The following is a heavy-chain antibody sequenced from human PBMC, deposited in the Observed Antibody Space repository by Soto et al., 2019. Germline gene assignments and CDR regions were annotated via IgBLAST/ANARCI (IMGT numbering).Heavy chain of an antibody. V-gene: IGHV4-39*01. CDR1: GASISGSYYY. J-gene: IGHJ4*02. CDR2: VFYTGFT. CDR3: ATSQKGYNWNYFDH. Sequence: PSETLSLTCAVSGASISGSYYYWAWLRQSPGKGQEWIGSVFYTGFTSYNPSLESRVSVSVDTSKSQFSLKLSAVTAADTAVYYCATSQKGYNWNYFDHWGQGALVTVSS. D-gene: IGHD1-20*01.